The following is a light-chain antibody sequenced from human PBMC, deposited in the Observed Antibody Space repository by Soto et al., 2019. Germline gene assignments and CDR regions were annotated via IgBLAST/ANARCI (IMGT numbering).Light chain of an antibody. Sequence: EIVLTQSPGTLSLSPGERATLSCRASQSVRSSYLAWYQQKTGQAPRLLIYGASSRATGIPDRFSGSGSGTDFTLTISRLEPEDFAVYYCQKYGSSYTFGQGTKLEIK. CDR2: GAS. J-gene: IGKJ2*01. V-gene: IGKV3-20*01. CDR3: QKYGSSYT. CDR1: QSVRSSY.